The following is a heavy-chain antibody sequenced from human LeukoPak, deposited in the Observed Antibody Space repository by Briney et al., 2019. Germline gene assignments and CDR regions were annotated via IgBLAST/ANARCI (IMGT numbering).Heavy chain of an antibody. J-gene: IGHJ4*02. Sequence: GGSLRLSCAASGFTFSSFSMNWIRQAPGKGLEWISYIRGGGGIINYADSVKGRFIISRDNAKNSLYLQMNSLRAEDTAVYYCARATEYSSSWYGRYLGYWGQGTLVTVSS. V-gene: IGHV3-48*04. D-gene: IGHD6-13*01. CDR2: IRGGGGII. CDR3: ARATEYSSSWYGRYLGY. CDR1: GFTFSSFS.